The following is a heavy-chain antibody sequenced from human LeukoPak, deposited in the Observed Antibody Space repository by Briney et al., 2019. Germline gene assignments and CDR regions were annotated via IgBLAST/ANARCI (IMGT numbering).Heavy chain of an antibody. CDR3: AREKTACGGDCYDS. D-gene: IGHD2-21*01. V-gene: IGHV3-48*03. J-gene: IGHJ4*02. CDR2: ISSSGTPI. Sequence: GGSLRLSCAASGFTFSSYEMNWVRQAPGKGLEWVSYISSSGTPIHYADSVKGRFTISKDNAKNSLFLQMNSLRAEDTAVYYCAREKTACGGDCYDSWGQGTLVTVSS. CDR1: GFTFSSYE.